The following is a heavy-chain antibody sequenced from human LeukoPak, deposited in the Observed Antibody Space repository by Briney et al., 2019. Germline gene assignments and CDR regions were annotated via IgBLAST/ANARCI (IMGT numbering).Heavy chain of an antibody. D-gene: IGHD1-26*01. V-gene: IGHV1-18*01. J-gene: IGHJ5*02. Sequence: ASVKVSCKASGYTFSSYGISWVRQAPGQGLEWMGWISGYNGNTNYAQKFQGRVTMTTDTSTRTAYMEVRSLRFDDTATYYCARDRKMTVGASNWFDPWGQGTLVTVSS. CDR3: ARDRKMTVGASNWFDP. CDR1: GYTFSSYG. CDR2: ISGYNGNT.